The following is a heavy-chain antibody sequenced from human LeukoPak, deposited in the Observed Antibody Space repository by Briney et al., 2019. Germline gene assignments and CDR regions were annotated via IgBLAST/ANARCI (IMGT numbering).Heavy chain of an antibody. V-gene: IGHV4-59*01. CDR2: IYYSGST. D-gene: IGHD3-22*01. CDR3: ARGGEHYYDSSGYYY. CDR1: GDSISSYY. Sequence: SETLSLTCTVSGDSISSYYWSWIRQPPGKGLEWIGYIYYSGSTNYNPSLKSRVTISVDTSKNQFSLKLSSVTAADTAVYYCARGGEHYYDSSGYYYWGQGTLVTVSS. J-gene: IGHJ4*02.